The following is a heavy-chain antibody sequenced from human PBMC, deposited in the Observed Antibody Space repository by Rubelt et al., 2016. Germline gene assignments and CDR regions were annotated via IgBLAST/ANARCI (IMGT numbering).Heavy chain of an antibody. CDR2: ISYDGSNK. J-gene: IGHJ4*02. V-gene: IGHV3-30*18. CDR3: AKDWLYRGSPFDY. D-gene: IGHD1-26*01. Sequence: QVQLVQSGGGVVQPGRSLRLSCAASGFTFSSYGMHWVRQAPGTGLEWVAVISYDGSNKYYADSVQRRFTISKDNSKNTLYLQMNSLRAEDTAVYYCAKDWLYRGSPFDYWGQGTLVTVSS. CDR1: GFTFSSYG.